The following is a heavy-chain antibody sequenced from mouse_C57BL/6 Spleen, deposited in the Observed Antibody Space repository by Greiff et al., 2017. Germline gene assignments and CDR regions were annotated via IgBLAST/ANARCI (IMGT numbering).Heavy chain of an antibody. J-gene: IGHJ2*01. CDR2: IDPSDSNT. CDR3: ARRGGTTTVVATNY. D-gene: IGHD1-1*01. CDR1: GYTFTSYW. Sequence: VQLQQPGAELVKPGASVKLSCKASGYTFTSYWMQWVKQRPGQGLEWIGEIDPSDSNTTYKQKFKGKATLTVDTSSSTAYMQLSSLTTEDSAVYYCARRGGTTTVVATNYWGQGTTLTVSS. V-gene: IGHV1-50*01.